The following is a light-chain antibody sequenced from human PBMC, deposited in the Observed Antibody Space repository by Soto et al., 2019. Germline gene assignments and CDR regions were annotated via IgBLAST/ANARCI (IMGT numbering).Light chain of an antibody. J-gene: IGKJ4*01. V-gene: IGKV3-20*01. CDR3: QQYGSSPPLT. CDR1: QSVSSSY. CDR2: GAS. Sequence: EIVLTQSPGTLSLSPGERATLSCRASQSVSSSYLAWYQQKPGQAPRLLIYGASSRATGIPDRFSGSGSGTDFTLPISRLEPEDFAVYYCQQYGSSPPLTCGGGTKVEIK.